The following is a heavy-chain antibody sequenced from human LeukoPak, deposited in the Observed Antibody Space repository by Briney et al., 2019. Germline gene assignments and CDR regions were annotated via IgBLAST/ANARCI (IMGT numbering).Heavy chain of an antibody. V-gene: IGHV4-34*01. D-gene: IGHD2/OR15-2a*01. J-gene: IGHJ4*02. CDR3: ARPGLGNRAIIL. CDR1: GGSFSGYY. Sequence: SETLSLTCAVYGGSFSGYYWSWIRQPPGKGLEWIGEVNHSGSTNYNPSLKSRVTISVDTSKNQFSLKLSSVTAADTAVYYCARPGLGNRAIILWGQGTLVTVSS. CDR2: VNHSGST.